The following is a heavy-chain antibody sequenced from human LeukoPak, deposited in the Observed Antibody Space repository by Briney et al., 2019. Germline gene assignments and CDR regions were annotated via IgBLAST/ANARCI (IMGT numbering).Heavy chain of an antibody. CDR2: IYYSGST. CDR1: GGSVSSGSYY. V-gene: IGHV4-61*01. J-gene: IGHJ3*02. CDR3: ARDCSGSYYVRGGYAFDI. D-gene: IGHD1-26*01. Sequence: PSETLSLTCTVSGGSVSSGSYYWSWIRQPPGKGLEWIGYIYYSGSTNYNPSLKSRVTISVDTSKNQLSLKLSSVTAADTAVYYCARDCSGSYYVRGGYAFDIWGQGTMVTVSS.